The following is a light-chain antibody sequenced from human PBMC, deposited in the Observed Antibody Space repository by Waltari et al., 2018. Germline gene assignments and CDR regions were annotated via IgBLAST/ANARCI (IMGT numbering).Light chain of an antibody. CDR1: STYVGHYHL. Sequence: QSALTQPVSVSGSPGQSATISCTGTSTYVGHYHLVSWFQHPPTQPPKLLFFYVSKRPSGVSNRFSGSKSGNTASLTISGLQTEDEADYYCCSYSTGGSWMFGGGTKLTVL. V-gene: IGLV2-23*02. CDR3: CSYSTGGSWM. J-gene: IGLJ3*02. CDR2: YVS.